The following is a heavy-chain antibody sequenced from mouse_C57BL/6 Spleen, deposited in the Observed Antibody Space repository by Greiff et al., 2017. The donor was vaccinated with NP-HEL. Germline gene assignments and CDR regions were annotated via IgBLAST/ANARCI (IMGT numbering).Heavy chain of an antibody. CDR3: ARYEIPSYYAMDY. V-gene: IGHV1-72*01. CDR2: IDPNSGGT. J-gene: IGHJ4*01. D-gene: IGHD2-12*01. CDR1: GYTFTSYW. Sequence: QVQLQQPGAELVKPGASVKLSCKASGYTFTSYWMHWVKQRPGRGLEWIGRIDPNSGGTKYNEKFKSKATLTVDKPSSTAYMQLSSLTSEDSAVYYCARYEIPSYYAMDYWGQGTSVTVSS.